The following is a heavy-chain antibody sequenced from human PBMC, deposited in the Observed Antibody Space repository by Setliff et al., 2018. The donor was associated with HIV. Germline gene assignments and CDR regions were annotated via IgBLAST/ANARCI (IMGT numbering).Heavy chain of an antibody. D-gene: IGHD2-2*01. CDR1: GYTFTSYF. Sequence: ASVKVSCKAFGYTFTSYFLHWVRQAPGQGLEWLGIIDPNGGATNNAQKLQGTLTVTTDTSTGTLYMELSNLRSDDSAVYYCARAGGVATDQAFDIWGQGTMVTVSS. J-gene: IGHJ3*02. V-gene: IGHV1-46*01. CDR2: IDPNGGAT. CDR3: ARAGGVATDQAFDI.